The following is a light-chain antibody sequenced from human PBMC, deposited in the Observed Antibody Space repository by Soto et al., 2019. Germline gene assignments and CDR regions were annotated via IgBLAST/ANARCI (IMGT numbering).Light chain of an antibody. CDR2: GAS. CDR1: HSISSK. Sequence: IVMALSPASLSVSAGGRATISCRACHSISSKSSWYQQKPGKDPRLLIYGASTRANGITVRLSGRGSGKEFTLTITSLQYEDFVVYYCQQYNEWPITFGQGTRLEIK. V-gene: IGKV3-15*01. CDR3: QQYNEWPIT. J-gene: IGKJ5*01.